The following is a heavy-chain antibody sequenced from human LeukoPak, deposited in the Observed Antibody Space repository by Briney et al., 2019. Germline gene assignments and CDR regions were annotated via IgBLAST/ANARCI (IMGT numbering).Heavy chain of an antibody. D-gene: IGHD1-26*01. Sequence: SETLSLTCAVYGGSFSGYYWSWIRQPPGKGLEWIGEINHSGSTNYNPSLKSRVTISVDTSKNQFSLKLSSVTAADTAVYYCARWEGGSYYDFDYCGQGTLVTVSS. CDR2: INHSGST. V-gene: IGHV4-34*01. CDR3: ARWEGGSYYDFDY. CDR1: GGSFSGYY. J-gene: IGHJ4*02.